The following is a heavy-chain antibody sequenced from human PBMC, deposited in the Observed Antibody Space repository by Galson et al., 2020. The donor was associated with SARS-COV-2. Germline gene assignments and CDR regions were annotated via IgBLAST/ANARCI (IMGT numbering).Heavy chain of an antibody. J-gene: IGHJ4*02. V-gene: IGHV3-33*01. CDR3: AASLVGASFDY. CDR2: IWYDGSNK. D-gene: IGHD1-26*01. CDR1: GFTFSSYG. Sequence: GESLKISCAASGFTFSSYGMHWVRQAPGKGLEWVAVIWYDGSNKYYADSVKGRFTISRDNSKNTLYLQMNSLRAEDTAVYYCAASLVGASFDYWGQGTLVTVSS.